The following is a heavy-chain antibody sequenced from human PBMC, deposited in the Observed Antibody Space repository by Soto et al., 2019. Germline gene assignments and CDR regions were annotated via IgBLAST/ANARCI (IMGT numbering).Heavy chain of an antibody. V-gene: IGHV3-30*18. D-gene: IGHD1-1*01. CDR3: AKDEATGTGFDY. Sequence: QVQLVEPGGGVVQPGRSLRLSCAASGFTFSSYGMHWVRQAPGKGLEWVAVISYDGSNKYYADSVKGRFTISRDNSKNTLYLQMNSLRAEDTAVYYCAKDEATGTGFDYWGQGTLVTVSS. CDR2: ISYDGSNK. CDR1: GFTFSSYG. J-gene: IGHJ4*02.